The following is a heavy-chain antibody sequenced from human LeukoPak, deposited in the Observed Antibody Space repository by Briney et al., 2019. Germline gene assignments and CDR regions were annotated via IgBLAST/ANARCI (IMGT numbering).Heavy chain of an antibody. CDR2: ISAYNGNT. J-gene: IGHJ6*02. V-gene: IGHV1-18*01. Sequence: VKVSCKASGGTFSSYAISWVRQAPGQGLEWMGWISAYNGNTSYAQKLQGRVTMTTDTSTSTAYVELRSLRSDDTAVYYCARAGSSSHYYGMDVWGQGTTVTVSS. D-gene: IGHD6-13*01. CDR3: ARAGSSSHYYGMDV. CDR1: GGTFSSYA.